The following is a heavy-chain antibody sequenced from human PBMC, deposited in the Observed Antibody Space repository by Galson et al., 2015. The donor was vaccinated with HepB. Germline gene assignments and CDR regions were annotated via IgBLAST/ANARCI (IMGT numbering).Heavy chain of an antibody. D-gene: IGHD3-3*01. CDR3: ARDKGFGVVNLDY. V-gene: IGHV3-11*06. CDR1: GFTFSDYY. CDR2: ISSSSSYT. Sequence: SLRLSCAASGFTFSDYYMSWIRQAPGKGLEWVSYISSSSSYTNYADSVKGRFTISRDNAKNSPYLQMNSLRAEDTAVYYCARDKGFGVVNLDYWGQGTLVTVSS. J-gene: IGHJ4*02.